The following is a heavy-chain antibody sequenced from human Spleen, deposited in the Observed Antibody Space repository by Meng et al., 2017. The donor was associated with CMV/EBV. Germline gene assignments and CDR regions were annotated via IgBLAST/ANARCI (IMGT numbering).Heavy chain of an antibody. CDR3: GGSWSGYSGWYFPL. CDR1: GGSISSYY. D-gene: IGHD3-3*01. J-gene: IGHJ2*01. Sequence: SETLSLTCTVSGGSISSYYWGWIRLPPGKGLEWIGSMFYSGTTYYNLSLKSRITISMDTSKNQFSLNLSSVTAADTAVYYCGGSWSGYSGWYFPLWGRGTLVTVSS. CDR2: MFYSGTT. V-gene: IGHV4-39*07.